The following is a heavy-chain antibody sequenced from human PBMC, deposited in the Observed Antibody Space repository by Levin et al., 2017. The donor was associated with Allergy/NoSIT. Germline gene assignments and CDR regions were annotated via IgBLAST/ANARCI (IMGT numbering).Heavy chain of an antibody. J-gene: IGHJ5*02. CDR3: ARDYLVWGGGNNWFDP. V-gene: IGHV4-4*07. Sequence: ESLKISCTVSGDSMNRYFWTWIRQTAGKTLEWIGRIETNGGTYHNPSLKSRINLCIDTSRNQFSLKLNSVTAADTAVYYCARDYLVWGGGNNWFDPWSQGTLITVSS. CDR2: IETNGGT. CDR1: GDSMNRYF. D-gene: IGHD3-16*01.